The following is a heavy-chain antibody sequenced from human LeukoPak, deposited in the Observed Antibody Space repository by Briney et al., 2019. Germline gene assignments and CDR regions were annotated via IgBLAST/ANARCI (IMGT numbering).Heavy chain of an antibody. V-gene: IGHV3-33*06. Sequence: PGRSLRLSCAASGFTFSNYGMHWVRQAPGKGLEWVAVIWYDGSNKYYADSVKGRFTISRDNSKNTLYLQMNSLRAEDTAVYYCAKPSRFWSGYSYPTVDFDYWGQGTLVTVSS. CDR2: IWYDGSNK. D-gene: IGHD3-3*01. CDR3: AKPSRFWSGYSYPTVDFDY. J-gene: IGHJ4*02. CDR1: GFTFSNYG.